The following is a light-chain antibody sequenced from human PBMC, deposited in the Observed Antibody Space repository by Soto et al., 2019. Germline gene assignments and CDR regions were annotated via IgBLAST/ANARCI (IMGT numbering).Light chain of an antibody. J-gene: IGLJ1*01. V-gene: IGLV2-14*01. CDR1: SNEVCAFNY. CDR2: DVS. Sequence: QSVLTQPASVSGSPGPAIAISCPGTSNEVCAFNYVSWYQKHPGKAPKLLIYDVSNRPSGVSSRFSGSKSGNPASLTISGLPAEDEADYYCSSYTSIRTYVFGTGTKVTVL. CDR3: SSYTSIRTYV.